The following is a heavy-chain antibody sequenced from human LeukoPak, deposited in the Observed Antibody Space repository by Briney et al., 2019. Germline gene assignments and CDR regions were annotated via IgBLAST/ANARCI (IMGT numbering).Heavy chain of an antibody. V-gene: IGHV3-7*01. Sequence: GGSLRLSCAASGFTFSSHWMSWVRQAPGKGLEWVAHINQDGSERYYVDSVKGRFTISRDNAKNSLYLQMNSLGDEDTAVYYCARDSYRALEYWGQGNLVTVSS. CDR2: INQDGSER. D-gene: IGHD1-14*01. J-gene: IGHJ4*02. CDR3: ARDSYRALEY. CDR1: GFTFSSHW.